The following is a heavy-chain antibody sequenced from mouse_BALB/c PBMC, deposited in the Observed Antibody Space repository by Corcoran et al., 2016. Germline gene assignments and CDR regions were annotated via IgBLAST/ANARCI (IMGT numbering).Heavy chain of an antibody. CDR1: GFNSKDTY. Sequence: EVQLQQSGAEIVKPGASVKLSCTASGFNSKDTYMHWVKQRPEQGLEWIGRIDPANGNTKYDPKFQGKATITADTSSNTAYLQLSSLTSEDTAVYYCARSAMDYWGQGTSVTVSS. CDR2: IDPANGNT. CDR3: ARSAMDY. V-gene: IGHV14-3*02. J-gene: IGHJ4*01.